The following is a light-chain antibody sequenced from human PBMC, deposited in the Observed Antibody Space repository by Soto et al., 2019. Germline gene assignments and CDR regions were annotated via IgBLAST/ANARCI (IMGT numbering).Light chain of an antibody. Sequence: EIVMTPSPATLSLSPGERATLSCRASQSLTTDLAWYQQKPGQPPRLLIYGASTRDTDFPDRVSGIGSGTEVTLTISSLQSEDAAVDDGQQYTNWPRTFGQGTKVDIK. J-gene: IGKJ1*01. CDR2: GAS. CDR1: QSLTTD. V-gene: IGKV3-15*01. CDR3: QQYTNWPRT.